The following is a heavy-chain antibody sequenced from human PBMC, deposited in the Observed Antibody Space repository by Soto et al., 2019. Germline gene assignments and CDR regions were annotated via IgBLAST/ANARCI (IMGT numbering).Heavy chain of an antibody. D-gene: IGHD6-13*01. CDR2: ISYDGSNK. CDR3: ARPYSTSNWFDP. Sequence: LRLSCAASGFTYSTYTMHWVRQAPGKGLEWVAVISYDGSNKYYADSVKGRFTISRDNSKNTLYLQMNSLRAEDTAVYYCARPYSTSNWFDPWGQGTLVTVSS. J-gene: IGHJ5*02. CDR1: GFTYSTYT. V-gene: IGHV3-30-3*01.